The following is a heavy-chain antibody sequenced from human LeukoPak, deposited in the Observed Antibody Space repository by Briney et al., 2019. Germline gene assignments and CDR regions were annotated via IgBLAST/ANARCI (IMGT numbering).Heavy chain of an antibody. CDR2: IYYSGST. V-gene: IGHV4-59*08. Sequence: PSETLSLTCTVSGGSISSYYWTWIRQPQGKGLEWIGYIYYSGSTNYNPSLKSRVTMSVDTSNNQFSLKLTSVTAADTAVYYCARQWELRGWFDPWGQGTLVTVSS. CDR3: ARQWELRGWFDP. CDR1: GGSISSYY. D-gene: IGHD1-26*01. J-gene: IGHJ5*02.